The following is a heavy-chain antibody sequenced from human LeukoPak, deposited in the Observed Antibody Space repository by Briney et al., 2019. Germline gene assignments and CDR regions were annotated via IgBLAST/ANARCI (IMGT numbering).Heavy chain of an antibody. CDR3: ASNYDNVGGVDAFDI. Sequence: GGSLRLSCAASGFTVSGNYMSWVRQAPGKGLEWVSVIYSGGNTYYADSVKGRFTISRDNSKNTLFLQMNSLRAEDTAVYYCASNYDNVGGVDAFDIWGQGTMVTVSS. J-gene: IGHJ3*02. CDR2: IYSGGNT. D-gene: IGHD3-22*01. V-gene: IGHV3-53*01. CDR1: GFTVSGNY.